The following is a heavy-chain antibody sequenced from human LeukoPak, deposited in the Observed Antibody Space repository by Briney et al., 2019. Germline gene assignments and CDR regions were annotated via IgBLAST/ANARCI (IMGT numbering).Heavy chain of an antibody. CDR2: ISSSSSTI. V-gene: IGHV3-48*02. CDR1: GFTFSSYS. Sequence: PGGSLRLSCAASGFTFSSYSMTWVRQAPGKGLEWVSYISSSSSTIYYADSVKGRFTISRDNAKNSLYLQMNSLRDEDTAVYYCARDSGGIAVAPNPNDAFDIWGQGTMVTVSS. D-gene: IGHD6-19*01. CDR3: ARDSGGIAVAPNPNDAFDI. J-gene: IGHJ3*02.